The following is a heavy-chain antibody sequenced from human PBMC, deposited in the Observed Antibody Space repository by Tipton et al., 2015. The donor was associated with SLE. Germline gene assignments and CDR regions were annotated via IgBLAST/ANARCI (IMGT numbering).Heavy chain of an antibody. Sequence: TLSLTCTVSGGYISSSSYYWGWIRQPPGKGLEWIGGINHSGNTNYNPSLKSRVTISVDTSKNQFSLKLSSVTAADTAVYYCAKEGGEPVDSYYYYMDVWGKGTTVTVSS. D-gene: IGHD3-16*01. CDR1: GGYISSSSYY. V-gene: IGHV4-39*07. CDR2: INHSGNT. J-gene: IGHJ6*03. CDR3: AKEGGEPVDSYYYYMDV.